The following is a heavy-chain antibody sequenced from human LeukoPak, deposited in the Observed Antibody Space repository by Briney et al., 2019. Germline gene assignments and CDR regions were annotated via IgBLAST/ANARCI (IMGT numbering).Heavy chain of an antibody. CDR1: GFTFSSYS. CDR2: ISSSSSTI. Sequence: GGSLRLSCAASGFTFSSYSINWVRQAPGKGLEWVSYISSSSSTIYYADSVKGRFTISRDNAKNSLYLQMNSLRAEDTAVYYCAKVYNWNYHFNYWGQGTLVTVSS. V-gene: IGHV3-48*01. D-gene: IGHD1-7*01. CDR3: AKVYNWNYHFNY. J-gene: IGHJ4*02.